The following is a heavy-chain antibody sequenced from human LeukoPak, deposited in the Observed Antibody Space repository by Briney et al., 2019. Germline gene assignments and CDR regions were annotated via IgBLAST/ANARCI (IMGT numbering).Heavy chain of an antibody. CDR1: GGSISSGGYS. D-gene: IGHD6-19*01. J-gene: IGHJ4*02. CDR2: IYHSGST. Sequence: PSETLSLTCAVSGGSISSGGYSWSWIRQPPGKGLEWIGYIYHSGSTYYNPSLKSRVTISVDRSKNQFSLKLSSVTAADTAVYYCARVYSSGRYFDYWGQGTLVTVSS. CDR3: ARVYSSGRYFDY. V-gene: IGHV4-30-2*01.